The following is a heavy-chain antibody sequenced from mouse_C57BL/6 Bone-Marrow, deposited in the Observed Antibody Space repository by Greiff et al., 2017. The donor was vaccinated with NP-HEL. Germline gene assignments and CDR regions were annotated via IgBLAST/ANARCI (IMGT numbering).Heavy chain of an antibody. CDR2: INPSSGYT. J-gene: IGHJ2*01. CDR1: GYTFTSYW. V-gene: IGHV1-7*01. Sequence: QVQLQQSGAELAKPGASVKLSCKASGYTFTSYWMHWVKQRPGQGLEWIGYINPSSGYTKYNQKFKDKATSTADKSSSTAYMQLSSLTYEDSAVYYCARIPWRVWGQGTTLTVSS. CDR3: ARIPWRV.